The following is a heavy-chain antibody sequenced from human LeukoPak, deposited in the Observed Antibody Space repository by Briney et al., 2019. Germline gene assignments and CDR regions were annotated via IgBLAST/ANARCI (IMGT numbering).Heavy chain of an antibody. D-gene: IGHD3-22*01. J-gene: IGHJ4*02. CDR1: GYTFSGYY. CDR2: INPNNGGT. Sequence: ASVTVSCKASGYTFSGYYMHWVRQAPGQGLEWMGQINPNNGGTNYAQKFQGRVTMTRDTSTSTTYMELSRLRSDDTAVYYCARDMRHYYDSSGYHAFDYWGQGTLVTVSS. V-gene: IGHV1-2*06. CDR3: ARDMRHYYDSSGYHAFDY.